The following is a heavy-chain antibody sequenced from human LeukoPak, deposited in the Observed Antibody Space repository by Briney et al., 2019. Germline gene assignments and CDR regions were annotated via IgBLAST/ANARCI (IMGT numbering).Heavy chain of an antibody. CDR3: AKDRDYGDYPSAYYYYMDA. D-gene: IGHD4-17*01. CDR2: IRYDGTNK. CDR1: GFTFSTYG. J-gene: IGHJ6*03. V-gene: IGHV3-30*02. Sequence: PGGSLRLSCAASGFTFSTYGIHWVRQAPGKGLEWVAFIRYDGTNKWYANSVKGRFTISRDNSKNMLYLQMNSLRAEDTAVYHCAKDRDYGDYPSAYYYYMDAWGKGTTVTASS.